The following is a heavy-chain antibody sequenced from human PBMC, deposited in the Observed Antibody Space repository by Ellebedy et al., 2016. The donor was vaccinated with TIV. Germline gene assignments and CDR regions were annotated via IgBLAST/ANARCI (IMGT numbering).Heavy chain of an antibody. J-gene: IGHJ6*02. D-gene: IGHD6-19*01. CDR3: AIRAIAVTGTGPPRDYYYGMDV. V-gene: IGHV3-7*01. CDR1: GFTFSDYW. Sequence: PGGSLRLSCAASGFTFSDYWMSWVRKAPGKGRAWVANINEHGSKTYYVDSVKGRVTIPRDNAKNSLYLQINRLRAEDTAVYYCAIRAIAVTGTGPPRDYYYGMDVWGQGTTVTVSS. CDR2: INEHGSKT.